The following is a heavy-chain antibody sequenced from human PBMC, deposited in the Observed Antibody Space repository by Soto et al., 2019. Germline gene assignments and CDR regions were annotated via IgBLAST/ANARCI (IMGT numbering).Heavy chain of an antibody. J-gene: IGHJ4*02. CDR3: ARGDTAMVWY. CDR2: IYYSGST. CDR1: GGSISSYY. V-gene: IGHV4-59*01. D-gene: IGHD5-18*01. Sequence: PSETLSLTCTVSGGSISSYYWSWIRQPPGKGLEWIGYIYYSGSTNYNPSLKSRVTISVDTSKNQFSLKLSSVTAADTAVYYCARGDTAMVWYWGQGTLVTVSS.